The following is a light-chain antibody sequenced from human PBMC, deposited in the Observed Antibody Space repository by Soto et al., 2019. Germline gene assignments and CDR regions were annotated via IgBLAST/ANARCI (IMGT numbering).Light chain of an antibody. Sequence: IIYTGTSSDVGSYNLVSWYQHHPGKAPKLMIYEVSKRPSGVSNRFSGSKSGNTASLTISGLQAEDEADYYCCSYAGSSTFPYVFGTGTKVTVL. J-gene: IGLJ1*01. CDR1: SSDVGSYNL. V-gene: IGLV2-23*02. CDR2: EVS. CDR3: CSYAGSSTFPYV.